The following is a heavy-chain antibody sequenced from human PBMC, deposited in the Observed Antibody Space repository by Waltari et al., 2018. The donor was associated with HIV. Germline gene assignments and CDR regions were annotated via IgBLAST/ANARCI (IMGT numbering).Heavy chain of an antibody. CDR1: GYTFTSFY. J-gene: IGHJ4*02. CDR3: ARVRRVVGASIDYFDY. CDR2: INPSGGST. Sequence: QVQLVQSGAEVKKPGASVKVSCKASGYTFTSFYMHWVRQAPGQGLEWMGMINPSGGSTTYAEKVQDRVTMTRDTSTRTVYMELSSLTSEDTAVYYCARVRRVVGASIDYFDYWGQGSLVTVSS. V-gene: IGHV1-46*01. D-gene: IGHD1-26*01.